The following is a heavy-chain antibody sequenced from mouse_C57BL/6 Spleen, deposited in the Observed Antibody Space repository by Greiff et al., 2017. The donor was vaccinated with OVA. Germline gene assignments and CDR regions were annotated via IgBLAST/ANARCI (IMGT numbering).Heavy chain of an antibody. Sequence: EVHLVESGGGLVKPGGSLKLSCAASGFTFSDYGMHWVRQAPEKGLEWVAYISSGSSTIYYADTVKGRFTISRDNAKNTLFLQMTSLRSEDTAMYYCARETIYYDYPYYFDYWGQGTTLTVSS. CDR1: GFTFSDYG. J-gene: IGHJ2*01. D-gene: IGHD2-4*01. CDR2: ISSGSSTI. V-gene: IGHV5-17*01. CDR3: ARETIYYDYPYYFDY.